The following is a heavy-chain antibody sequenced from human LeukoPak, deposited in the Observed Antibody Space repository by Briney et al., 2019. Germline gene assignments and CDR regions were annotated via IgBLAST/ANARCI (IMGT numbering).Heavy chain of an antibody. CDR1: GFMFGNYA. Sequence: GGSLRLSCAASGFMFGNYAMSWVRQAPGKRLEWISAISGSGGSTYYADSVKGRSTISRDTANRTLYLQINSLRVGDTAIYYCAKGGSVVRGSLDSWGQGTLVSVSS. CDR3: AKGGSVVRGSLDS. V-gene: IGHV3-23*01. CDR2: ISGSGGST. J-gene: IGHJ5*01. D-gene: IGHD2-15*01.